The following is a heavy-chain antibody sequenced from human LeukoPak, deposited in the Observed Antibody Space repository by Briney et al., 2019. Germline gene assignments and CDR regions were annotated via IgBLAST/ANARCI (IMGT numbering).Heavy chain of an antibody. CDR1: GYTFTGYY. CDR3: ARIIGYCSSTSCSWGFDY. D-gene: IGHD2-2*01. CDR2: INPNSGGT. J-gene: IGHJ4*02. Sequence: ASVKVSCKASGYTFTGYYMHWVRQAPEQGLEWMGWINPNSGGTNYAQKFQGRVTMTRDTSISTAYMELSRLRSDDTAVYYCARIIGYCSSTSCSWGFDYWGQGTLVTVSS. V-gene: IGHV1-2*02.